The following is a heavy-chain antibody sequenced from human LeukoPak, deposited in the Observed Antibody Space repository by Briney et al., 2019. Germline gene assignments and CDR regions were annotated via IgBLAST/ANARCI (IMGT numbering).Heavy chain of an antibody. CDR3: ARYTYLGITSVDY. CDR1: GGSISSGGYY. V-gene: IGHV4-31*03. D-gene: IGHD7-27*01. Sequence: PSETLSLTCTVSGGSISSGGYYWSWIRQHPGKGLEWIGYIYYSGSTYYNPSLKSRVTISVGTSKNRFSLKLSSVTAADTAVYYCARYTYLGITSVDYWGQGTLVTVSS. J-gene: IGHJ4*02. CDR2: IYYSGST.